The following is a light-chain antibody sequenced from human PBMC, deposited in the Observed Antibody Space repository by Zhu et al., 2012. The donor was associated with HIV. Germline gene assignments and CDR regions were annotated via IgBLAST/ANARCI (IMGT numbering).Light chain of an antibody. Sequence: EIVLTQSPGTLSLSPGERATLSCRASQSVSSTDLAWYQQKPGHPPRLLIYGASNRAADIPYRFSGSGSETDFTLTISRLEPEDFVVYYCQLYGTSPPLTFGGGTKVEMK. CDR2: GAS. CDR3: QLYGTSPPLT. V-gene: IGKV3-20*01. J-gene: IGKJ4*01. CDR1: QSVSSTD.